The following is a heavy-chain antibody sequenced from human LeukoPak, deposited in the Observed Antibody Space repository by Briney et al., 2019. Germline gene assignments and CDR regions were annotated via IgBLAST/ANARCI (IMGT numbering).Heavy chain of an antibody. J-gene: IGHJ2*01. CDR2: IYYSGST. Sequence: SETLSLTCTAFGGSIRNYYWSWIRQPPGKGLEWIGYIYYSGSTNYNPSLKSRVTISVDTSKNQFSLKLSSVTAADTAVYYCARVYYSSSYDYWYFDLWGRGTLVTVSS. V-gene: IGHV4-59*01. D-gene: IGHD6-13*01. CDR1: GGSIRNYY. CDR3: ARVYYSSSYDYWYFDL.